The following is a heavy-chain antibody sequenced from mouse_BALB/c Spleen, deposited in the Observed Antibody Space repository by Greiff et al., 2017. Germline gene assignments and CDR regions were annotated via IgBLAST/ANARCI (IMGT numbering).Heavy chain of an antibody. D-gene: IGHD4-1*01. CDR1: GYSITSDYA. J-gene: IGHJ2*01. CDR2: ISYSGST. Sequence: EVKLQESGPGLVKPSQSLSLTCTVTGYSITSDYAWNWIRQFPGNKLEWMGYISYSGSTSYNPSLKSRISITRDTSKNQFFLQLNSVTTEDTATYYCARGTGPFDYWGQGTTLTVSA. V-gene: IGHV3-2*02. CDR3: ARGTGPFDY.